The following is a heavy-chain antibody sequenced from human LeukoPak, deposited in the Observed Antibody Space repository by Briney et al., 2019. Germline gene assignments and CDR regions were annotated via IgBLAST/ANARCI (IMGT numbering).Heavy chain of an antibody. CDR2: ISYDGSNK. V-gene: IGHV3-30-3*01. CDR1: GFSVSNNY. J-gene: IGHJ6*02. CDR3: ARSGRQQLMDV. D-gene: IGHD6-13*01. Sequence: QTGGSLRLSCAVSGFSVSNNYMNWVRQAPGKGLEWVAVISYDGSNKYYADSVKGRFTISRDNSKNTLYVQMNSLRVEDTAVYYCARSGRQQLMDVWGQGTTVTVSS.